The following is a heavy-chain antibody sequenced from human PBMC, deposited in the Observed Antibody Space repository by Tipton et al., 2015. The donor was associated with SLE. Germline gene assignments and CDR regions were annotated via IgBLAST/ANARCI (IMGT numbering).Heavy chain of an antibody. CDR2: IYYSGST. V-gene: IGHV4-31*02. D-gene: IGHD4-17*01. CDR1: GGSISSGGYY. J-gene: IGHJ2*01. CDR3: ARTVGDYGYFDL. Sequence: LRLSCTVSGGSISSGGYYWSWIRQHPGKGLEWIGYIYYSGSTYYNPSLKSRVTISVDTSKNQFSLKLSSVTAADTAVYYCARTVGDYGYFDLWGRGTLVTVSS.